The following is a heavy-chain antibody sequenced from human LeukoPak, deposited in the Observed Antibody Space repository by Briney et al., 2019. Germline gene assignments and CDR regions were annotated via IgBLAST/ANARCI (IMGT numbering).Heavy chain of an antibody. CDR2: ISYDGSSK. CDR3: ARDRFWSRDYKSGGPLHYFDY. Sequence: PGRSLRLSCAASGFTFSTYSMHWVRQPPGKGLEWLSVISYDGSSKYFADSVKGRFTISRDHSENTLYLQLNSLRVEDTAVYSCARDRFWSRDYKSGGPLHYFDYWGLGTLVTVSS. CDR1: GFTFSTYS. J-gene: IGHJ4*02. V-gene: IGHV3-30*04. D-gene: IGHD3-10*01.